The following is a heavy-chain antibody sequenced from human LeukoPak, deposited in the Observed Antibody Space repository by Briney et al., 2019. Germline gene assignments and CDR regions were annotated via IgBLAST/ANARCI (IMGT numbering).Heavy chain of an antibody. CDR2: IRYDGSND. Sequence: GGSLRLSCAASGFTFSSYGMHWVRQAPGKGLEWMAFIRYDGSNDYYADSVKGRFTISRDSSKSTLYLQMNSLRAEDTAVYYCAKDQGFYDSSGYQYYFDSWGQGTLVTVSA. J-gene: IGHJ4*02. CDR1: GFTFSSYG. CDR3: AKDQGFYDSSGYQYYFDS. D-gene: IGHD3-22*01. V-gene: IGHV3-30*02.